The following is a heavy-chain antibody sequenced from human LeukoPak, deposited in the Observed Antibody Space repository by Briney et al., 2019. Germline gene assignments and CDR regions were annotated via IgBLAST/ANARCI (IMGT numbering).Heavy chain of an antibody. CDR3: ARDAQNPSIGVIGGY. J-gene: IGHJ4*02. V-gene: IGHV1-2*02. CDR1: GYTFAGYF. Sequence: ASVNVSCKASGYTFAGYFIHWVRQAPGQGLEWMGWINPNSGGTSYAQKFQGRVTMTRDTSISTAYMELSRLRSDDTAVYYCARDAQNPSIGVIGGYWGQGTLVTVSS. CDR2: INPNSGGT. D-gene: IGHD2-21*01.